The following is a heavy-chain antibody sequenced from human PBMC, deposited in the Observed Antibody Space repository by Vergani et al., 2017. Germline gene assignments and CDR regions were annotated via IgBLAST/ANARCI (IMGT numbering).Heavy chain of an antibody. CDR1: GGSITSSSYY. V-gene: IGHV4-39*07. CDR3: ASDTHSGQRADR. Sequence: QLHLQESGPGLVKPSETLSLTCTVSGGSITSSSYYWGWIRQPPGKGLEWIGNIYHSGGAYYHPSLKGRVTISVDTSKNQFSLTLTSVTAADTAVYYCASDTHSGQRADRWGQGILVTVTS. CDR2: IYHSGGA. D-gene: IGHD6-19*01. J-gene: IGHJ5*02.